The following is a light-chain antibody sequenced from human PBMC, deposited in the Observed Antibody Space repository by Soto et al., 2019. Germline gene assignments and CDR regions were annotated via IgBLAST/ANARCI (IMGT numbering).Light chain of an antibody. Sequence: QSALAQPASVSGSFGQSITISCSGPNTDLGVYGYVSWYQHQPSKAPKLLIYDVNNRPSGISDRFSGSKSGDTASLTISGLQAEDEADYFCFSKISGFVYGFGTGTKVTVL. V-gene: IGLV2-14*01. CDR3: FSKISGFVYG. CDR1: NTDLGVYGY. J-gene: IGLJ1*01. CDR2: DVN.